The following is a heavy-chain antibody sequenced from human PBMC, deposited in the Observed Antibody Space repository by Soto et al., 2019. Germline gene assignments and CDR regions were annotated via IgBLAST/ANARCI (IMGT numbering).Heavy chain of an antibody. Sequence: ASVKVSCKASGYTFTSYGISWVRQAPGQGLEWMGWISAYNGNTNYAQKLQGGVTMTTDTSTSTAYMELRSLRSDDTAVYYCARGGHYYDSRGFSSGPYYFDYWGQGTLVTVPQ. CDR3: ARGGHYYDSRGFSSGPYYFDY. D-gene: IGHD3-22*01. CDR2: ISAYNGNT. J-gene: IGHJ4*02. V-gene: IGHV1-18*04. CDR1: GYTFTSYG.